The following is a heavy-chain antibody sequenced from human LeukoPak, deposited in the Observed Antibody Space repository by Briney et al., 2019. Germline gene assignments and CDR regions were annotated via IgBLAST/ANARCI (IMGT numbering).Heavy chain of an antibody. CDR1: GGSFRGYY. V-gene: IGHV4-34*01. J-gene: IGHJ4*02. D-gene: IGHD6-25*01. CDR3: ARGPLLHQYSSEPTGIDY. CDR2: INHSGST. Sequence: PSETLSLTCAVYGGSFRGYYWSWIRQPPGKGLEWIGEINHSGSTNYNPSLKSRVTISVDTSKNQFSLKLSSVTAADTAVYYCARGPLLHQYSSEPTGIDYWGQGTLVTVSS.